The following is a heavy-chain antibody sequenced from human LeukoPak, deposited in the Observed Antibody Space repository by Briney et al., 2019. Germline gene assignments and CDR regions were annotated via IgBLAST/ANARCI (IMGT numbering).Heavy chain of an antibody. CDR3: ARGRDSGSRTYYFDY. CDR1: GYTFTDYF. J-gene: IGHJ4*02. V-gene: IGHV1-2*02. CDR2: ISPITGGT. D-gene: IGHD1-26*01. Sequence: VASVKVSCKASGYTFTDYFLHWVRQAPGQGLEWLAWISPITGGTKYAQKFQGRVTLTRDTSISTAYMELSRLRSDDTAVYFCARGRDSGSRTYYFDYWGQETLVTVSS.